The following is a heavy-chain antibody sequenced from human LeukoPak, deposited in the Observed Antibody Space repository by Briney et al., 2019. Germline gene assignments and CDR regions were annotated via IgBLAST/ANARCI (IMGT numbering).Heavy chain of an antibody. CDR3: ARGYCSGGSCPDQLDY. Sequence: GGSLILSCAASGFTFSSYSMNWVRPAPGKGLEWVSSISSSGSYIYYADSVKGRFTISRDNAKNSLYLQMNSLRAEDTAVYYCARGYCSGGSCPDQLDYWGQGTLVTVSS. CDR2: ISSSGSYI. J-gene: IGHJ4*02. CDR1: GFTFSSYS. D-gene: IGHD2-15*01. V-gene: IGHV3-21*01.